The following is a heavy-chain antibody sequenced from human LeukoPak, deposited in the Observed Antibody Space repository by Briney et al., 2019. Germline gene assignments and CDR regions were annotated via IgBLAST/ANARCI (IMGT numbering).Heavy chain of an antibody. Sequence: GRSLRLSCAASGFTFSSYAMHWVRQAPGKGLEWVVVISYDGSNKYYADSVKGQFTISRDNSKNTLYLQMNSLRAEDTAVYYCARERWSGEADEVGAFDIWGQGTMVTVSS. CDR2: ISYDGSNK. CDR3: ARERWSGEADEVGAFDI. J-gene: IGHJ3*02. V-gene: IGHV3-30*04. D-gene: IGHD3-10*01. CDR1: GFTFSSYA.